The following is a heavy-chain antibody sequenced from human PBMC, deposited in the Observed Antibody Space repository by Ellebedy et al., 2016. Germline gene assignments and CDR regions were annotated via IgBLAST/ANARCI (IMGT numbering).Heavy chain of an antibody. CDR3: ARGGFGGGSYLNAFDI. D-gene: IGHD1-26*01. Sequence: ASVKVSCKASGYTFTRYYIHWVRQAPGQGLEWMAIISPSGGSPTYAQKFQGRVAVTRDTSTSTVCMELSSLRSEDTAVYYCARGGFGGGSYLNAFDIWGQGTMVTVSS. CDR1: GYTFTRYY. CDR2: ISPSGGSP. J-gene: IGHJ3*02. V-gene: IGHV1-46*01.